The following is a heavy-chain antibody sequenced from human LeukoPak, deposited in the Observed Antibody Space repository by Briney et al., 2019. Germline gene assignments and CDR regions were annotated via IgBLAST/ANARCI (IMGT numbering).Heavy chain of an antibody. V-gene: IGHV4-38-2*02. CDR2: IYHSGST. CDR1: GYSISSGYY. CDR3: ARENVIESHYDILTGYYSYYYYMDV. Sequence: SETLSLTCTVSGYSISSGYYWGWIRQPPGKGLEWIGSIYHSGSTYYNPSLKSRVTISVDTSKNQLSLKLSSVTAADTAVYYCARENVIESHYDILTGYYSYYYYMDVWGKGTTVTISS. D-gene: IGHD3-9*01. J-gene: IGHJ6*03.